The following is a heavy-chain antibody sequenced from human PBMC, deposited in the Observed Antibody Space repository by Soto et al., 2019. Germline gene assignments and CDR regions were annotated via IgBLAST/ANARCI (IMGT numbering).Heavy chain of an antibody. CDR2: IYWDDDK. J-gene: IGHJ4*02. Sequence: SGPTLVNPTQTLTLTCTFSGFSLSTSGVGVGWIRQPPGKALEWLALIYWDDDKRYSPSLKSRLTITKDTSKNQVVLTMTNMDPVDTATYYCAHSPDNTAMVTWQFDYWGQGTLVTVSS. CDR3: AHSPDNTAMVTWQFDY. D-gene: IGHD5-18*01. V-gene: IGHV2-5*02. CDR1: GFSLSTSGVG.